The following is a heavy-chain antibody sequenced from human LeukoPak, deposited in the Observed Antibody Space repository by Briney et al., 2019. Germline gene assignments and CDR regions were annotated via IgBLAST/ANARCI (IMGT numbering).Heavy chain of an antibody. CDR3: AVYGSSAGWFDP. CDR1: GDSISSTNW. Sequence: PSETLSLTCAVAGDSISSTNWWSWVRQPPGKGLEWIGEIYHSGTTNYNPSLKSRVTISVDTSKNQFSLKLTSVTAADAAVYYCAVYGSSAGWFDPWGQGTLVTVSP. D-gene: IGHD6-6*01. J-gene: IGHJ5*02. CDR2: IYHSGTT. V-gene: IGHV4-4*02.